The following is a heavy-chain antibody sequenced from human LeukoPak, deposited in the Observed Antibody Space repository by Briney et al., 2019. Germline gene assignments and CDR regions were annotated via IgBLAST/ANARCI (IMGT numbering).Heavy chain of an antibody. CDR2: IYYSGST. D-gene: IGHD3-9*01. V-gene: IGHV4-31*03. Sequence: SETLSLTCTVSGGSISSGGYYWSWIRQHPGKGLEWLGYIYYSGSTYYNPSLKSRVTISVDTSKSQFSLKLSSVTAADTAVYYCARVRSSYDISTGYYNADYYGMDVWGQGTTATVSS. J-gene: IGHJ6*02. CDR1: GGSISSGGYY. CDR3: ARVRSSYDISTGYYNADYYGMDV.